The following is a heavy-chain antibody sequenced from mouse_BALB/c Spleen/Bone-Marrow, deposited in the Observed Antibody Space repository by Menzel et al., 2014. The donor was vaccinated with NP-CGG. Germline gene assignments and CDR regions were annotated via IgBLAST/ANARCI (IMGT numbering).Heavy chain of an antibody. CDR3: ARDSGGLLHDY. Sequence: EVKLVESGGGLVQPGGSLRLSCATSGFTFTDYYMSWVRQPPGKALEWLGFIRNKANGYTTEYSASGKGRFTIYRDNSQSILYLQMNTLRAEDSASYYCARDSGGLLHDYWGQGTTLTVSS. V-gene: IGHV7-3*02. J-gene: IGHJ2*01. CDR1: GFTFTDYY. CDR2: IRNKANGYTT. D-gene: IGHD1-1*01.